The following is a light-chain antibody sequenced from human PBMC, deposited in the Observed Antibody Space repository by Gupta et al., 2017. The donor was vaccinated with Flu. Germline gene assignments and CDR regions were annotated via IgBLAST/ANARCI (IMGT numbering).Light chain of an antibody. J-gene: IGLJ1*01. CDR1: TSTIGRNS. V-gene: IGLV1-44*01. Sequence: SVLIQSPSVSWTPGQRVTISCSGSTSTIGRNSVYWYQQLPVPAPKLLIYTNNQRPSVFPDRFSGSKYATSGTLSISGLQAADEADYYCAAFDDVLICSVFGFGTKFTVL. CDR2: TNN. CDR3: AAFDDVLICSV.